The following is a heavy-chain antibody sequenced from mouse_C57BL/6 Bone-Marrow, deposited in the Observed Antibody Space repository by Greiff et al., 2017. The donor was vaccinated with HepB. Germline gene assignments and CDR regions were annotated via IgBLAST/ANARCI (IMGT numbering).Heavy chain of an antibody. D-gene: IGHD4-1*01. Sequence: EVKLVESGGDLVKPGGSLKLSCAASGFTFSSYGMSWVRQTPDKRLEWVATISSGRSYTYYPDSVKGRFTISRDNAKNTLYLQMSSLKSEDTAMYYCARQMDWDAMDYWGQGTSVTVSS. CDR3: ARQMDWDAMDY. V-gene: IGHV5-6*01. CDR1: GFTFSSYG. CDR2: ISSGRSYT. J-gene: IGHJ4*01.